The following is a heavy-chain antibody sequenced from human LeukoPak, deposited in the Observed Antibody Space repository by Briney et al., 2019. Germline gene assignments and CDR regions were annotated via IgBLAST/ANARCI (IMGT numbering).Heavy chain of an antibody. V-gene: IGHV1-18*04. CDR2: ISAYNGNT. Sequence: GASVKVSCKASGYTFTSYGISWVRQAPGQGLEWMGWISAYNGNTNYAQKLQGRVTMTTDTSTSTAYMELRSLRSDDTAVYYCARAGGRGYDILTGYNYYYYGMDVWGQGTTVTVSS. CDR3: ARAGGRGYDILTGYNYYYYGMDV. D-gene: IGHD3-9*01. J-gene: IGHJ6*02. CDR1: GYTFTSYG.